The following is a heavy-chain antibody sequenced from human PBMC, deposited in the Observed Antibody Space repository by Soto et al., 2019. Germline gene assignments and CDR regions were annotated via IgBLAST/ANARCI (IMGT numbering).Heavy chain of an antibody. CDR3: ARCLGGSNYYFDY. J-gene: IGHJ4*02. V-gene: IGHV4-59*01. CDR2: IYYSWST. Sequence: QVQLQESGPGLVKPSETLSLTCTVSGGSITSYFWSWIRQPAGKGLEWIGYIYYSWSTNYNPSLQSRVTISVDTSKNQCSLKLSSVTAADTAVYYCARCLGGSNYYFDYWGQGTLVTVSS. CDR1: GGSITSYF. D-gene: IGHD4-4*01.